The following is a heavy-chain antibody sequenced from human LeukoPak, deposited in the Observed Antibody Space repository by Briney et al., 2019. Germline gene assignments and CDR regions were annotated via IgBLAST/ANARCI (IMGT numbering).Heavy chain of an antibody. Sequence: GGSLRLSCAASGFTFSSYAMSWVRQAPGKGLEWVSAISGGGGSTYYADSVKGRFTISRDNSKNTLYLQMNSLRAEDTAVYYCAKERYDILTGYQLFDPWGQGTLVTVSS. V-gene: IGHV3-23*01. CDR2: ISGGGGST. CDR1: GFTFSSYA. J-gene: IGHJ5*02. D-gene: IGHD3-9*01. CDR3: AKERYDILTGYQLFDP.